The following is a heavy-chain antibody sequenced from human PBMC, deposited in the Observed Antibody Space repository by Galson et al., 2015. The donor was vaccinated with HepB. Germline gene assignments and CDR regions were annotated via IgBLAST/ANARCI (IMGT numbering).Heavy chain of an antibody. CDR1: GFTFSRHA. D-gene: IGHD3-10*01. Sequence: SLRLSCAASGFTFSRHAFHWVRQAPGKGLQWLSLISSDINTKNYADSVKGRFSVSRDNSRDTVYLQMNSLRPEDTAVYFCASDLDGSGSFYNMLAYWGQGIMVTVSS. J-gene: IGHJ4*02. V-gene: IGHV3-30*04. CDR2: ISSDINTK. CDR3: ASDLDGSGSFYNMLAY.